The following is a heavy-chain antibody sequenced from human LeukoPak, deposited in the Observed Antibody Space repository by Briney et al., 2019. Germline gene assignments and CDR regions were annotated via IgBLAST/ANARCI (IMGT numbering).Heavy chain of an antibody. CDR3: PGPPRRVYGYSNL. CDR1: GGSISSSNW. Sequence: SETLSLTCAVSGGSISSSNWWSWVRQPPGKGLEWIGEIYHSGSTNYNPSLKSRVTISVDKSKNQFSLKLSSVTAADTAVYYWPGPPRRVYGYSNLWGGGPWVIASP. V-gene: IGHV4-4*02. CDR2: IYHSGST. J-gene: IGHJ2*01.